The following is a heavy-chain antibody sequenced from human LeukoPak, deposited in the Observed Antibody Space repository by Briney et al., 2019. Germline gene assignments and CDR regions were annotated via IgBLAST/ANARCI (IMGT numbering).Heavy chain of an antibody. CDR2: INHSGST. Sequence: SETLSLTCTVSGGSISTSNYYWGWIRQPPGKGLEWIGEINHSGSTNYNPSLKSRVTISVDTSKNQFSLKLSSVTAADTAVYYCARDARRRGWLASWFDPWGQGTLVTVSS. CDR1: GGSISTSNYY. J-gene: IGHJ5*02. D-gene: IGHD6-19*01. V-gene: IGHV4-39*07. CDR3: ARDARRRGWLASWFDP.